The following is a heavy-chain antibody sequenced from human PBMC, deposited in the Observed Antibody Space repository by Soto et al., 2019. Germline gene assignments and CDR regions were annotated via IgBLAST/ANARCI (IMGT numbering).Heavy chain of an antibody. D-gene: IGHD3-10*01. CDR1: GFTFSSYD. Sequence: ESGGGLVQPGGSLRLSCAASGFTFSSYDMLWVRQVTGKGLEWVSVIGTAGDTFYLGSVEGRFTVSRENAKNSFYLQMDSLRAEDTAVYYCSRASRGSGTYHFDYWGQGTLVTVS. J-gene: IGHJ4*02. V-gene: IGHV3-13*01. CDR2: IGTAGDT. CDR3: SRASRGSGTYHFDY.